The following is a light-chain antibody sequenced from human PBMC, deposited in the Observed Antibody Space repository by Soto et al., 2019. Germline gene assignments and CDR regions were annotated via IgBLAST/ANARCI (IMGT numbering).Light chain of an antibody. CDR2: DNR. CDR1: NIGTKS. Sequence: SYELTQAPSVSVAPGQTATISCGGNNIGTKSFHWYQQRPGQAPVVFVYDNRDRPSGIPDRVSGSNSGNTATLTINRVEPGDEAAYYCQVWDSGSDHPGVFGGGTKLTVL. J-gene: IGLJ3*02. CDR3: QVWDSGSDHPGV. V-gene: IGLV3-21*02.